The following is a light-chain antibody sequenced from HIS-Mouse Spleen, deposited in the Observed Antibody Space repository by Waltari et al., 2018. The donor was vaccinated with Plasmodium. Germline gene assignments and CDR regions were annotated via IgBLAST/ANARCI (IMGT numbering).Light chain of an antibody. Sequence: SYELTQPPSVSVSPGQTARITCSGEQLGYKYACWYQQKPGQSPVLVIYQDSKRPSGCPVRFSGSNSGNTATLTISGTHAMDEADYYCQAWDSSTVVFGGGTKLTVL. V-gene: IGLV3-1*01. J-gene: IGLJ2*01. CDR2: QDS. CDR3: QAWDSSTVV. CDR1: QLGYKY.